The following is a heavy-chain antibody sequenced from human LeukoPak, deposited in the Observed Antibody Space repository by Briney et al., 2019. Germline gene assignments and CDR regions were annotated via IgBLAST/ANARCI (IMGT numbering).Heavy chain of an antibody. CDR3: TGRLDD. Sequence: GGSLRLSCAASGFSFNSDWMDWVRQAPGKGLEWVANIKHDESEKNYLDSVKGRFTISRDNAQNSLYLQMNGLRVEDTAVYYCTGRLDDWGQGTLVTVSS. D-gene: IGHD3-16*01. V-gene: IGHV3-7*01. CDR2: IKHDESEK. J-gene: IGHJ4*02. CDR1: GFSFNSDW.